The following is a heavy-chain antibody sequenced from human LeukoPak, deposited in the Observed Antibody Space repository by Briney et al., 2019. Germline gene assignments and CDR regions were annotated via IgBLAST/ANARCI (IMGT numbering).Heavy chain of an antibody. V-gene: IGHV1-69*01. CDR2: IIPIFGTA. Sequence: SVKVSCKASGGTFSSYAISWVRQAPGQGLEWMGGIIPIFGTANYAQKFQGGVTITADESTSTAYMELSSLRAEDTAVYYCARGPDSSGYNSEYSFEYWGQGTLVTVSS. CDR1: GGTFSSYA. CDR3: ARGPDSSGYNSEYSFEY. D-gene: IGHD3-22*01. J-gene: IGHJ4*02.